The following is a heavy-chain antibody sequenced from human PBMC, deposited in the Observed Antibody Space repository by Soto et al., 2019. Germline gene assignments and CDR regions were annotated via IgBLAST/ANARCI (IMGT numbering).Heavy chain of an antibody. CDR3: AAAMTYYYDSSDAFDI. J-gene: IGHJ3*02. V-gene: IGHV1-58*01. CDR2: IVVGSGNT. CDR1: VFTFTSSA. Sequence: QMQLVQSGPEVKKPGTSVKVSCTASVFTFTSSAVQWVRQARGQRLEWIGWIVVGSGNTNYAQKVQERVTITRDMSTSTAYMELSSLRSEATAVYYCAAAMTYYYDSSDAFDIWGQVTMVTVSS. D-gene: IGHD3-22*01.